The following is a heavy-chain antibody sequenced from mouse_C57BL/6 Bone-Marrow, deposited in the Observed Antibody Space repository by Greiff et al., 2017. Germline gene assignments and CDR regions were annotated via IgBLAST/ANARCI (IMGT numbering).Heavy chain of an antibody. Sequence: DVKLQESGAELVRPGASVKLSCTASGFNIKDDYMHWVKQRPEQGLEWIGWIDPENGDTAYASKFQGKATITADTSSNTAYLQLSSLTSEDTAVYYCTTFTTVVAGFYYWGQGTALTVSS. CDR2: IDPENGDT. CDR3: TTFTTVVAGFYY. V-gene: IGHV14-4*01. J-gene: IGHJ2*01. D-gene: IGHD1-1*01. CDR1: GFNIKDDY.